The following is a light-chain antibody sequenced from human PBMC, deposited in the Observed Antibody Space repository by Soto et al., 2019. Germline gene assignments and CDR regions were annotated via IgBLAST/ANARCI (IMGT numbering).Light chain of an antibody. CDR2: DAS. CDR3: QHCYYLPI. CDR1: QDITSY. Sequence: DIQMTQSPSSLSASVGDRVTITCQASQDITSYLNWYQHKPGKAPKLLIYDASILEAGVPPRFSGSGSGTDFTLTISSLQPEDGATYYCQHCYYLPIFGPGTTVDFK. V-gene: IGKV1-33*01. J-gene: IGKJ3*01.